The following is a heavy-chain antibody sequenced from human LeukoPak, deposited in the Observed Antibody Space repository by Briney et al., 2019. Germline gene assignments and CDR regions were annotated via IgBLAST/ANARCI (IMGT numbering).Heavy chain of an antibody. Sequence: GGSLRLSCAASGFTLSSYAMSWVRQTPGKGLECVSTIRDSDGRTYYADSVEGRFTISRDSSTNTLSLQMNSLRAGDTAIYYCAKSGNTETVDYWGQGTLVTVSS. CDR2: IRDSDGRT. V-gene: IGHV3-23*01. CDR3: AKSGNTETVDY. D-gene: IGHD6-25*01. CDR1: GFTLSSYA. J-gene: IGHJ4*02.